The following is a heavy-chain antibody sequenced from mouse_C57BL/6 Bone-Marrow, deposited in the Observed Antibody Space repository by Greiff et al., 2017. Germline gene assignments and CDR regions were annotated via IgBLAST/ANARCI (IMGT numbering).Heavy chain of an antibody. CDR2: IHPNSGST. CDR1: GYTFTSYW. V-gene: IGHV1-64*01. D-gene: IGHD2-4*01. CDR3: ARDYDPAWFAY. Sequence: QVHVKQSGAELVKPGASVKLSCKASGYTFTSYWMHWVKQRPGQGLEWIGMIHPNSGSTNYNEKFKSKATLTVDKSSSTAYMQLSSLTSEDAAVYYCARDYDPAWFAYWGQGTLVTVSA. J-gene: IGHJ3*01.